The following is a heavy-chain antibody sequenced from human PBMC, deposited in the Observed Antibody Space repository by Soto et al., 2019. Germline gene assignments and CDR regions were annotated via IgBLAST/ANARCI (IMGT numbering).Heavy chain of an antibody. V-gene: IGHV4-39*01. D-gene: IGHD4-17*01. CDR3: ARQGPYGDYGHWFAP. CDR2: IYYSGST. Sequence: SETLSLTCTVSGGSISSSSYYWGWIRQPPGKGLEWIGSIYYSGSTYYNPSLKSRVTISVDTSKNQFSLKLSSVTAADTAVYYCARQGPYGDYGHWFAPWGQGTLVTVSS. CDR1: GGSISSSSYY. J-gene: IGHJ5*02.